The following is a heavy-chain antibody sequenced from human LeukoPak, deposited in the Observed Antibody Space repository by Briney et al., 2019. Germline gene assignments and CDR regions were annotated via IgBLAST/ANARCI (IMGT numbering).Heavy chain of an antibody. CDR1: GFTFSSYE. J-gene: IGHJ4*02. Sequence: RPGGCLRLSCAASGFTFSSYEMNWVRQAPGKGLEWVLYISSSGSTIYYADSVKGRFTISRDNAKNSLYLQMNSLRAEDTAVYYCARAPLGYCSSTSCCFDYWGQGTLVTVSS. V-gene: IGHV3-48*03. CDR3: ARAPLGYCSSTSCCFDY. CDR2: ISSSGSTI. D-gene: IGHD2-2*01.